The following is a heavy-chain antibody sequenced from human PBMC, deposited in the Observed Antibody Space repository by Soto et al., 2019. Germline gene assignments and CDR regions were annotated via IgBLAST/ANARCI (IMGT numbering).Heavy chain of an antibody. CDR2: IKKDESEI. D-gene: IGHD6-25*01. Sequence: EVQLVESGGGLVQPGGSLRLSCAASGFIFSDSSMTWVRRAPGKGLEWVATIKKDESEIYYVDSVKGRFTISRDNTKNSLDLQMTSLRVEDMAVYYCARVGAGSGLDYWGQGTLVTVSS. V-gene: IGHV3-7*01. CDR3: ARVGAGSGLDY. J-gene: IGHJ4*02. CDR1: GFIFSDSS.